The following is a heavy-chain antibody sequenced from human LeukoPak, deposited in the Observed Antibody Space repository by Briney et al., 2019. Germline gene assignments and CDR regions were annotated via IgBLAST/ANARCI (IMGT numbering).Heavy chain of an antibody. J-gene: IGHJ4*02. CDR1: GVSISSYY. CDR2: IYYSGST. D-gene: IGHD3-10*01. V-gene: IGHV4-59*01. CDR3: ARTLSQRFGNPYYFDY. Sequence: SETLSLTCTVSGVSISSYYWSWIRQPPGKGLEWIGYIYYSGSTNYNPSLKSRVTISVDTSKNQFSLKLSSVTAADTAVYYCARTLSQRFGNPYYFDYWGQGTLVTVSS.